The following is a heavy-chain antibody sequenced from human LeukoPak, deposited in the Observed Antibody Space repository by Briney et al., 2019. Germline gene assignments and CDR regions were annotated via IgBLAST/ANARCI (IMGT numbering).Heavy chain of an antibody. Sequence: GGSLRLSCAASGLTFSSYWMHWVRQAPGKGLVWVSRINSDGSTTSYADSVKGRFSISRDNAKNTLYLQMNSLRAEDTAVYYCASPSIAAAGGWYFDLWGRGTLVTVSS. CDR1: GLTFSSYW. D-gene: IGHD6-13*01. CDR2: INSDGSTT. CDR3: ASPSIAAAGGWYFDL. V-gene: IGHV3-74*01. J-gene: IGHJ2*01.